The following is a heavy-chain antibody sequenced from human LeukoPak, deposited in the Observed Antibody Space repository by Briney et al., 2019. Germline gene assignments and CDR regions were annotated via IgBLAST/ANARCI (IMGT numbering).Heavy chain of an antibody. CDR2: IKQDGSEK. CDR1: GFTFSNYW. Sequence: PGGSLRLSCAASGFTFSNYWMSWVRQAPGKGLEWVANIKQDGSEKYYVDSVKGRFTISRDNAKNPLYLQMNSLRAEDTALYYCAREAGTGEYWGQGTLVTVSS. D-gene: IGHD6-19*01. J-gene: IGHJ4*02. V-gene: IGHV3-7*01. CDR3: AREAGTGEY.